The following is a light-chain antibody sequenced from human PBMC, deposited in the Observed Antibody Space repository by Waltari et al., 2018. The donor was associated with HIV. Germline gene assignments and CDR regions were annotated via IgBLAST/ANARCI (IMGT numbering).Light chain of an antibody. J-gene: IGLJ1*01. CDR1: SSDLGAYNY. V-gene: IGLV2-8*01. CDR2: DVS. CDR3: SSYAGSNNPYV. Sequence: QTALPQPPSASGSPAQSATTSCTGTSSDLGAYNYVPCYQQHPDKAPKLMIYDVSKRPSGVPDRFSGSKSGNTASLTVSGLQAEDEADYYCSSYAGSNNPYVFGTGTKVTVL.